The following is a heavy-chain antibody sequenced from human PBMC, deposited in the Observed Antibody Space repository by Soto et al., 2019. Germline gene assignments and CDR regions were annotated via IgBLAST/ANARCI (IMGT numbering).Heavy chain of an antibody. CDR3: TTQGFGIIHGLVDV. CDR1: VASISSSNHY. J-gene: IGHJ6*01. V-gene: IGHV4-61*05. D-gene: IGHD3-3*01. Sequence: ASETLSLTCTVSVASISSSNHYCSWIRQPPGKRLEWIGYISYSGYISYNPSLRSRVLISLDTSKNQVSLNLASVTAADTAIYYCTTQGFGIIHGLVDVWGQGTSVTVSS. CDR2: ISYSGYI.